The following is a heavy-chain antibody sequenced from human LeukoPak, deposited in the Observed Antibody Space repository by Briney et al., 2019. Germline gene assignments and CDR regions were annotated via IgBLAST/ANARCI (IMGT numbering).Heavy chain of an antibody. Sequence: GGSLRLSCAASGFTVSSNYMSWVRQAPGKGLEWVSVIYSGGSTYYADSVKGRFTISRDNSKDTLYLQMNSLRAEDTAVYYCARDLPHAYYGMDVWGQGTTVTVSS. CDR1: GFTVSSNY. V-gene: IGHV3-53*01. J-gene: IGHJ6*02. CDR2: IYSGGST. CDR3: ARDLPHAYYGMDV.